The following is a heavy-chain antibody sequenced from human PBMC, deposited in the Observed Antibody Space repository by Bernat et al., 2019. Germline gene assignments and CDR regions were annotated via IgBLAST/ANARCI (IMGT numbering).Heavy chain of an antibody. D-gene: IGHD3-10*01. CDR1: GFTFSSYW. CDR2: MNQDGRER. Sequence: EVQLVESGGGLVQPGGSLRLSCAASGFTFSSYWMTWVRQAPGKGLEWVANMNQDGRERIYVDSVRGRFTISRDNAENSLYLQMNSLRAEDTAVYYCSRLTRGETVSYWGQGTLVTVSS. J-gene: IGHJ4*02. V-gene: IGHV3-7*03. CDR3: SRLTRGETVSY.